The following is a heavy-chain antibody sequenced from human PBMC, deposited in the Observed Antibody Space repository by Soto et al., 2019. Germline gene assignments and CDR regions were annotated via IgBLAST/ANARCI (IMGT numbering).Heavy chain of an antibody. Sequence: QVQLVQSGAEVKKPGASVKVSCKASGYTFTSYHMHWVRQAPGHRLEWMGWINAGNGNTKYSQKCHIRASFYRDTSANTVYMELSRLTSEDTAVYYCARAWGIEGGYSYFAYWGQGTPVTVSS. V-gene: IGHV1-3*01. CDR1: GYTFTSYH. J-gene: IGHJ4*02. D-gene: IGHD5-12*01. CDR3: ARAWGIEGGYSYFAY. CDR2: INAGNGNT.